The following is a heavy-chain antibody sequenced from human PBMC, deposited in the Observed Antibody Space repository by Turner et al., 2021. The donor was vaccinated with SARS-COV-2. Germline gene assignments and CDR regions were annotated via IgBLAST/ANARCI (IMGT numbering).Heavy chain of an antibody. V-gene: IGHV3-30-3*01. D-gene: IGHD2-2*01. CDR3: ARSRDGYIHS. CDR1: GFTFSSYA. CDR2: ITYDGSTK. J-gene: IGHJ4*02. Sequence: QVQLVESGGGVVQPGRSLRLSCAASGFTFSSYAMHWFRQAPGKGLEWVAVITYDGSTKFYADSVKGRFTISRDNSKSSLYVQMNSLRVEDTAVYYCARSRDGYIHSWGQGTLVIVSS.